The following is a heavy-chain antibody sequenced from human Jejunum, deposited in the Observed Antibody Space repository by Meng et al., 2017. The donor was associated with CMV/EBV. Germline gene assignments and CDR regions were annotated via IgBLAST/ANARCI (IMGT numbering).Heavy chain of an antibody. Sequence: VQLQGRGPELVKPSMTLSLICPVSGGSINNYYWNWIRQSAGKGLEWIGRIYTSGSTNYNPSLQSRVTMSVDTSKNQFSLKLTSVTAADTAVYYCARGYSSDWYDYWGQGALVTVSS. V-gene: IGHV4-4*07. CDR1: GGSINNYY. CDR3: ARGYSSDWYDY. CDR2: IYTSGST. D-gene: IGHD6-19*01. J-gene: IGHJ4*02.